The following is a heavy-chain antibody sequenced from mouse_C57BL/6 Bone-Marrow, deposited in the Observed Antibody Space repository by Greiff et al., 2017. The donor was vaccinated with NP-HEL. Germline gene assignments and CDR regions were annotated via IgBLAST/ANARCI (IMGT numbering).Heavy chain of an antibody. V-gene: IGHV1-42*01. CDR2: INPSTGGT. CDR1: GYSFTGYY. CDR3: AREDGNYVGYFDV. D-gene: IGHD2-1*01. Sequence: VQLQQSGPELVKPGASVTISCKASGYSFTGYYMNWVKQSPEKSLEWIGEINPSTGGTTYNQKFKAKATLTVDQSSSTAYMQLKSLTSEDSAVYYSAREDGNYVGYFDVWGTGTTVTVSS. J-gene: IGHJ1*03.